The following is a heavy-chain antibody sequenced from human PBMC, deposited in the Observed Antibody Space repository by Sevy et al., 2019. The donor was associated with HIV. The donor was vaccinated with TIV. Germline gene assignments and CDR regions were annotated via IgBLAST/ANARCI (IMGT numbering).Heavy chain of an antibody. CDR3: STDPIIVLLVTDGMDV. D-gene: IGHD2-8*02. CDR2: IKSTPDGGTT. J-gene: IGHJ6*02. V-gene: IGHV3-15*01. Sequence: GGSLRLSCTASGFTFTHAWMSWVCQAPGKGLEWVGRIKSTPDGGTTDYAAPVKGRFTISRDDSKNTLYLQMNSLKTEDTAVYYCSTDPIIVLLVTDGMDVWGQGTTVTVSS. CDR1: GFTFTHAW.